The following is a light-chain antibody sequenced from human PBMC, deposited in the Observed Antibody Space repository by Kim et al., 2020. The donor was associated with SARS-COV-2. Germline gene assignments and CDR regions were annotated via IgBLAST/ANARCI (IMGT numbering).Light chain of an antibody. Sequence: DIQMTQSPSSLSASVGDRVTITCQASQDIKNYLNWYQQKPGTAPNLLIYDASNLEWGVPPRFSGSGSGTDFTLTIGSLQPEDIATYYCQQYDSLPPTFGGGTKVDIK. CDR1: QDIKNY. CDR3: QQYDSLPPT. V-gene: IGKV1-33*01. J-gene: IGKJ4*01. CDR2: DAS.